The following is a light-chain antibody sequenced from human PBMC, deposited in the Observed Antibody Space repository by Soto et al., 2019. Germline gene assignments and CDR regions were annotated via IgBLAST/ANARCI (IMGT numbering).Light chain of an antibody. V-gene: IGLV1-40*01. J-gene: IGLJ1*01. CDR3: HSYDSSLSGYV. Sequence: QSVLTQPPSVSGAPGQRVTISCTGSSSNIGADYDVHWYQRLPGTAPKLLIYGNNDRPSGVPDRFSGSKSGTSVSLAITGLQAEDEADYYCHSYDSSLSGYVFGTGTKLTV. CDR2: GNN. CDR1: SSNIGADYD.